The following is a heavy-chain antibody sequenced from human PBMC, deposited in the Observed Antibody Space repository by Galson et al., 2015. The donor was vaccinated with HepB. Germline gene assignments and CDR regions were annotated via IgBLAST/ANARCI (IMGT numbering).Heavy chain of an antibody. D-gene: IGHD6-19*01. CDR1: GVTFSNYG. V-gene: IGHV3-30*18. Sequence: SLRLSCAASGVTFSNYGFHWVRQAPGKGLEWVTVISYDGRNKHYADSVKGRFIISRDNSKNMVYLQMNSLRAEDTALYYCAKDPYLYHALAGNMAGFDYWGQGTLVTVSS. J-gene: IGHJ4*02. CDR2: ISYDGRNK. CDR3: AKDPYLYHALAGNMAGFDY.